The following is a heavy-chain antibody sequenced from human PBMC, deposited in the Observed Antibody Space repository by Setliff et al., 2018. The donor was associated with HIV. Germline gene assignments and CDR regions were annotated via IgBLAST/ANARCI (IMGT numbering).Heavy chain of an antibody. V-gene: IGHV3-23*01. CDR2: ISGSGGRT. D-gene: IGHD3-22*01. J-gene: IGHJ4*02. CDR3: AKGADPGTSGHYAPYYFDC. CDR1: GFTFSRYD. Sequence: ESLKISCAASGFTFSRYDMSWVRQAPGKGLEWVSVISGSGGRTKYADSVQGRFTIPRDNSKNTLYLQMNSLRAEDTAVYYCAKGADPGTSGHYAPYYFDCWGQGTLVTVSS.